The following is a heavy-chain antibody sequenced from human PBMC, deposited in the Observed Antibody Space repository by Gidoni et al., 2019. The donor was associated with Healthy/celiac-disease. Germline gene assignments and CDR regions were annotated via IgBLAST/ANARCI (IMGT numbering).Heavy chain of an antibody. J-gene: IGHJ5*02. D-gene: IGHD3-3*01. CDR1: GYTFTRNY. Sequence: QVQLVQSGAEVKKPGASVKVSCKASGYTFTRNYMHWVRQAPGKGLEWMGIIKPSGGSTSYAQKFQGRVTMNRDTSTSTVYMELSSLRSEDTAVYYCARGKKLRFLEWSSSYNWFDPWGQGTLVTVSS. V-gene: IGHV1-46*03. CDR2: IKPSGGST. CDR3: ARGKKLRFLEWSSSYNWFDP.